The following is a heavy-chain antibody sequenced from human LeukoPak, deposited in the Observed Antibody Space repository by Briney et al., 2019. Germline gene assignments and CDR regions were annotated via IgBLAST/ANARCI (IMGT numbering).Heavy chain of an antibody. D-gene: IGHD5-18*01. CDR1: GFTFGDYA. Sequence: GGSLRLSCTASGFTFGDYAMHWVRQAPGKGLEWVAVISYDGSNKYYADSVKGRFTISRDNSKNTLYLQMNSLRAEDTAVYYCASRGVYSYGYDYWGQGTLVTVSS. CDR2: ISYDGSNK. CDR3: ASRGVYSYGYDY. J-gene: IGHJ4*02. V-gene: IGHV3-30-3*01.